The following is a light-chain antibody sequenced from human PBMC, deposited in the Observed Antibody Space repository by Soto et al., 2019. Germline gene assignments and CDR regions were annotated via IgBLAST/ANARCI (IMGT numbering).Light chain of an antibody. CDR1: RDVGSD. Sequence: QMTQSPSSLSASVGEKIIITCRASRDVGSDVSWYQQKPGQAPKLLIYAASNLYTGVPSRFSGSRSGTEFTLTISSLQSEDFAVYYCQHYNNWPPTFGPGTKVDIK. CDR2: AAS. CDR3: QHYNNWPPT. V-gene: IGKV1-6*01. J-gene: IGKJ3*01.